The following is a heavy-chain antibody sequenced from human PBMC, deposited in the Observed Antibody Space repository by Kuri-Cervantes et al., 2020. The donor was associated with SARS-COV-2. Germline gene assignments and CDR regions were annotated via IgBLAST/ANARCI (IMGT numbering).Heavy chain of an antibody. D-gene: IGHD5-18*01. J-gene: IGHJ5*02. CDR3: ARLGGYRSGYNWFDP. CDR1: GGSISSYY. V-gene: IGHV4-4*07. Sequence: GSLRLSCTVSGGSISSYYWSWIRQPAGKGLEWIGRIYTSGSTNYNPSLKSRVTMSVGTPKNQFSLNLISVTAADTAVYYCARLGGYRSGYNWFDPWGQGTLVTVSS. CDR2: IYTSGST.